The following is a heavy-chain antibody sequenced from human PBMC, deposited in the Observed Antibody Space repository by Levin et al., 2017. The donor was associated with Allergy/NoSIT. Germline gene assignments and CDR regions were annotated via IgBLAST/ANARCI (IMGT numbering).Heavy chain of an antibody. V-gene: IGHV4-31*03. CDR2: IYYSGST. D-gene: IGHD3-9*01. J-gene: IGHJ4*02. CDR1: GGSISSGGYY. Sequence: SETLSLTCTVSGGSISSGGYYWSWIRQHPGKGLEWIGYIYYSGSTYYNPSLKSRVTISVDTSKNQFSLKLSSVTAADTAVYYCARTWFRRLPNQYFDYWGQGTLVTVSS. CDR3: ARTWFRRLPNQYFDY.